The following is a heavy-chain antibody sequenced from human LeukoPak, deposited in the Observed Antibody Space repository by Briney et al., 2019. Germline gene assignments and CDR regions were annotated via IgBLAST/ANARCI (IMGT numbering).Heavy chain of an antibody. D-gene: IGHD6-19*01. Sequence: GGSLRLSCAASGFTFSSYAMSWVRQAPGKGLEWVSTISDSDGSTYYADSVKGRFTISRDNSKNTLYLQMNSLRAEDTAVYYCAKDWLGTTFQAGCLDYWGQGTLVTVSP. CDR1: GFTFSSYA. V-gene: IGHV3-23*01. CDR2: ISDSDGST. CDR3: AKDWLGTTFQAGCLDY. J-gene: IGHJ4*02.